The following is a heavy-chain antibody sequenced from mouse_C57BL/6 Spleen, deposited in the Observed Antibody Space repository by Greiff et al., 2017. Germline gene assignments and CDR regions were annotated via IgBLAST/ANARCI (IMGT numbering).Heavy chain of an antibody. D-gene: IGHD1-1*01. CDR2: FYPYNGVS. CDR3: ASHYGSSYWYFDV. V-gene: IGHV1-31*01. CDR1: GYSFTGYY. J-gene: IGHJ1*03. Sequence: VKLQQSGPELVKPGASVKISCKASGYSFTGYYMHWVKQSHGNILDWIGYFYPYNGVSSYNQKFKGKATLTVDKSSSQAYMELRSQTAEDSAIYSCASHYGSSYWYFDVWGTGTTVTVSS.